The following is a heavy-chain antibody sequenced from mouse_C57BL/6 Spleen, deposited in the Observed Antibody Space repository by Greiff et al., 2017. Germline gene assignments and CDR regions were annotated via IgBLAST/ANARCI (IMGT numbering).Heavy chain of an antibody. V-gene: IGHV6-3*01. CDR2: IRLKSDNYAT. CDR1: GFTFSNYW. D-gene: IGHD2-3*01. J-gene: IGHJ1*03. Sequence: EVKFEESGGGLVQPGGSMKLSCVASGFTFSNYWMNWVRKSPEKGLEWVAQIRLKSDNYATHYAESVKGRFTISRDDSKSSVYLQMNNLRAEDTGIYYCTVYGYFDVWGTGTTVTVSS. CDR3: TVYGYFDV.